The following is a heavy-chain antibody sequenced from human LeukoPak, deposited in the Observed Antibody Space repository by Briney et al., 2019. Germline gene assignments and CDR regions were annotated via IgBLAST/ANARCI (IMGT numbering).Heavy chain of an antibody. CDR3: AGMIGYFDY. D-gene: IGHD3-16*01. Sequence: SETLSLTCTVSGGSISSYYWSWIRQPPGKGLEWIGYIYYSGSTNYNPSLKSRVTISRDTSKNQLSLKLNSVTAADTAVYYCAGMIGYFDYWGQGTLVTVSS. V-gene: IGHV4-59*08. J-gene: IGHJ4*02. CDR1: GGSISSYY. CDR2: IYYSGST.